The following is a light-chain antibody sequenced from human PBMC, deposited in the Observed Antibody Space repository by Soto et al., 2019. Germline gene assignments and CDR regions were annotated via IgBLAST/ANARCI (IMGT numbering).Light chain of an antibody. J-gene: IGKJ1*01. CDR2: GAS. CDR1: QGIRTE. V-gene: IGKV1-6*01. Sequence: AIQMTQSPSSLSASVGDRVTIMCRASQGIRTELGWYQQKPGEAPKLLIYGASTLQDGVPSRFSGSGSGTDFTRTISSLQPEDFATYYWLQDNRYPRTCGQGTKVEVK. CDR3: LQDNRYPRT.